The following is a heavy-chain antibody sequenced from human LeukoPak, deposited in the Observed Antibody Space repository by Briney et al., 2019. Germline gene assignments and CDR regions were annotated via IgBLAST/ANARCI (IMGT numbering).Heavy chain of an antibody. J-gene: IGHJ6*03. V-gene: IGHV1-69*05. CDR3: ARGLLSGGSSWYYHYYYYMDV. CDR1: GGTFSSYA. Sequence: GSSVKVSCKASGGTFSSYAISWVRQAPGQGLEWMGGIIPIFGTANYAQKFQGRVTITTDESTSTAYMELSSLRSEDTAVYYCARGLLSGGSSWYYHYYYYMDVWGKGTTVTVSS. D-gene: IGHD6-13*01. CDR2: IIPIFGTA.